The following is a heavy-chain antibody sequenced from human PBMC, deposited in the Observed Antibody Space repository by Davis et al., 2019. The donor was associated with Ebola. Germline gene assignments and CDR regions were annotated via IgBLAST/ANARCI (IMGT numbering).Heavy chain of an antibody. Sequence: GGSLRLSYAASGFTFDDYAMTWVRQVPGKGLEWVSGINWNGGSTGYVDSVKGRFTISRDNAKNSLFLQMNSLRGEDTALYHCARVKVAGSTTHFDYWGQGTLVTVSS. D-gene: IGHD6-19*01. CDR2: INWNGGST. CDR3: ARVKVAGSTTHFDY. J-gene: IGHJ4*02. CDR1: GFTFDDYA. V-gene: IGHV3-20*01.